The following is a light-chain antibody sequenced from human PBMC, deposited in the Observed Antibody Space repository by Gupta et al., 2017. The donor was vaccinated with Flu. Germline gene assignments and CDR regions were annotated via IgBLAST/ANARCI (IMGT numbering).Light chain of an antibody. Sequence: PSSRSASVGDTVTITCRASQGIRDYLGWYQQKPGRAPKLLISATYNLQSGVPSRFSGTAAGTEFTLTISSLQAEDFATYYRLQQFAYPWTFGQGTKVDIK. CDR2: ATY. CDR1: QGIRDY. J-gene: IGKJ1*01. V-gene: IGKV1-17*01. CDR3: LQQFAYPWT.